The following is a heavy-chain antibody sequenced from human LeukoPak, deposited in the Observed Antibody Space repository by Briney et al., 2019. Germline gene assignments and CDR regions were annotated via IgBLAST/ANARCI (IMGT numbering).Heavy chain of an antibody. J-gene: IGHJ4*02. Sequence: GGSLRLSCAASGFMFSIYAMSWVRQAPGKGLEWVSAISGSGGSTYYADSVKGRFTISRDNSKNTLYLQMNSLRAEDTAVYYCVPKGGCSGGSCFNYWGQGTLVTVSS. D-gene: IGHD2-15*01. CDR2: ISGSGGST. CDR3: VPKGGCSGGSCFNY. CDR1: GFMFSIYA. V-gene: IGHV3-23*01.